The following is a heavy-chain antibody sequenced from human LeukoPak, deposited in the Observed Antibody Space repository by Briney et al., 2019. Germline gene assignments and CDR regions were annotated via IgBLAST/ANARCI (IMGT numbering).Heavy chain of an antibody. V-gene: IGHV4-34*01. CDR1: GGSFSGYY. CDR3: ARKNTAMVKYYMDV. J-gene: IGHJ6*03. Sequence: SETLSLTCAVYGGSFSGYYWSWIRQPPGKGLEWIGEINHSGSTNYNPSLKSRVTISVDTSKNQFPLKLSSVTAADTAVYYCARKNTAMVKYYMDVWGKGTTVTISS. CDR2: INHSGST. D-gene: IGHD5-18*01.